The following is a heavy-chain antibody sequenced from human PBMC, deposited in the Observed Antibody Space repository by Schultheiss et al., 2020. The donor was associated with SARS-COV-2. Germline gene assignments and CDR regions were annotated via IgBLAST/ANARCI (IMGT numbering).Heavy chain of an antibody. Sequence: GGSLRLSCAASGFTFSDYYMNWIRQAPGKGLEWLAYIHSSLTPTFYADSVKGRFTISKDNAKNSLYLQMNRLTDEDTAVYFCASHTWSHWFDDWGQGTQVTVSS. CDR1: GFTFSDYY. CDR2: IHSSLTPT. D-gene: IGHD1-26*01. J-gene: IGHJ4*02. CDR3: ASHTWSHWFDD. V-gene: IGHV3-11*01.